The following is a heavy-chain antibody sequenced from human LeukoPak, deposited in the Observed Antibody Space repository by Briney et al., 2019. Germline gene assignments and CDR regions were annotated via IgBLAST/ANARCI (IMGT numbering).Heavy chain of an antibody. V-gene: IGHV4-31*03. CDR3: ARATGLYYDYVWGSYRSPYYFDY. D-gene: IGHD3-16*02. CDR2: IYYSGST. CDR1: GGSISSDAYF. Sequence: SETLSLTCTVSGGSISSDAYFWSWIRQHPGKGLEWIGYIYYSGSTNYNPSLKSRVTISVDTSKNQFSLKLSSVTAADTAVYYCARATGLYYDYVWGSYRSPYYFDYWGQGTLVTVSS. J-gene: IGHJ4*02.